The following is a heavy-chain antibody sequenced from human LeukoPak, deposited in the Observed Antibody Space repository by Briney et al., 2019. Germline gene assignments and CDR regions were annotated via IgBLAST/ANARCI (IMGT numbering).Heavy chain of an antibody. CDR2: INPNSGGT. Sequence: ASVKVSCKASGYTFTGYYMHWVRQAPGQGLEWMGRINPNSGGTNYAQKFQGRVTMTRDTSISTAYMELSRLRSHDTAVYYCASSTQYYYDSSGQYYFDYWGQGTLVTVSS. J-gene: IGHJ4*02. CDR3: ASSTQYYYDSSGQYYFDY. CDR1: GYTFTGYY. V-gene: IGHV1-2*06. D-gene: IGHD3-22*01.